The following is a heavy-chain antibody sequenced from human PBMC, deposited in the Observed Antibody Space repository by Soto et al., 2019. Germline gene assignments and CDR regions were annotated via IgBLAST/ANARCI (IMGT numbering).Heavy chain of an antibody. CDR3: AKDASCYSCGA. Sequence: QLQLQESGPGLVKPSETLSLTCAGSGGSISSSNFFWGWFRQSPGKGLVWIGSIRSGVSTYYSPSLESRVTISVETSKNQFSLNVSSVTSADTAFYYCAKDASCYSCGAWGQGALVTVAS. V-gene: IGHV4-39*02. CDR1: GGSISSSNFF. D-gene: IGHD2-15*01. CDR2: IRSGVST. J-gene: IGHJ4*02.